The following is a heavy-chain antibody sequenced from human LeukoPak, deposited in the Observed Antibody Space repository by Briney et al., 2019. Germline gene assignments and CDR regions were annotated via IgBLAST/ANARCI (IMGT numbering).Heavy chain of an antibody. CDR3: ARHKRSLPYDF. CDR2: IYPSDSDT. D-gene: IGHD3-3*01. V-gene: IGHV5-51*01. J-gene: IGHJ4*02. Sequence: GESLKISCKGSGYSFTSNWIGWVRQMPGKGLEWMGIIYPSDSDTRYSPSFQGQVTISADKSINTAYLQWSSLKASDTAMYCCARHKRSLPYDFWGQGTLVTVSS. CDR1: GYSFTSNW.